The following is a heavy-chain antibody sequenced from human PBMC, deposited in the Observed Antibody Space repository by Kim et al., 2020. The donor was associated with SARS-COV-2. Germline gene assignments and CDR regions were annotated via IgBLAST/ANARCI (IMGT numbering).Heavy chain of an antibody. V-gene: IGHV3-64D*06. Sequence: GGSLRLSCSASGFTFSRYSMHWVRQAPGKGLESVSVIDNSGAATYYADSVKGRFTISRDNSKSTLYLQMSSLRPDDTAVYYCAKNWNADYWGQGTLVTVSS. CDR2: IDNSGAAT. J-gene: IGHJ4*02. CDR1: GFTFSRYS. CDR3: AKNWNADY. D-gene: IGHD1-1*01.